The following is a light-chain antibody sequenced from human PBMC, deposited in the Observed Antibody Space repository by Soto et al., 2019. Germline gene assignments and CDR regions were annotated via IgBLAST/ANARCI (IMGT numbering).Light chain of an antibody. CDR2: LEGSGSY. V-gene: IGLV4-60*02. CDR1: SGHSSYI. J-gene: IGLJ2*01. Sequence: QPVLTQSSSASASLGSSVKLTCTLSSGHSSYIIAWHQQQPGKAPRYLMKLEGSGSYNKGSGVPDRFSGSSSGADRYLTISHLQFADEADYYCETWDINTHVVFGGGTKLTVL. CDR3: ETWDINTHVV.